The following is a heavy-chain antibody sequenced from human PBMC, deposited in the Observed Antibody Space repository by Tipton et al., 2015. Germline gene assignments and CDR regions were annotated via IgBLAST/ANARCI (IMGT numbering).Heavy chain of an antibody. CDR1: GDSISSNGFY. D-gene: IGHD6-19*01. CDR3: ARTQGGVAVAGAGKYYFDY. Sequence: TLSLTCTVSGDSISSNGFYWGWIRQPPGKGLEWIGSIYYSGNTYYNPSLKSRVTVSVDPSKNQFSLKLSSVTAADTAVYYCARTQGGVAVAGAGKYYFDYWGQGTLVTVSS. J-gene: IGHJ4*02. CDR2: IYYSGNT. V-gene: IGHV4-39*01.